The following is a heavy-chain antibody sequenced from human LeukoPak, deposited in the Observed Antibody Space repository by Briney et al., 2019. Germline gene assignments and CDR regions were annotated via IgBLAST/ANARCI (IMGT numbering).Heavy chain of an antibody. Sequence: EASVKVSCKASGGTFSSCAIGWVRQAPGQGLEWMGGIIPIFGTANYAQKFQGRVTITADESTTTAYMELSSLRSEDTAVYYCARGPPLYNWFDPWGQGTLVTVSS. CDR1: GGTFSSCA. V-gene: IGHV1-69*13. CDR2: IIPIFGTA. CDR3: ARGPPLYNWFDP. J-gene: IGHJ5*02.